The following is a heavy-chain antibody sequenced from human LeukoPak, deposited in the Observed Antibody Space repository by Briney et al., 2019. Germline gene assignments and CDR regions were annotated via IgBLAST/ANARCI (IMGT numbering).Heavy chain of an antibody. CDR1: GGSISSYY. CDR3: ARHYDSSGYYSTRAFDI. J-gene: IGHJ3*02. CDR2: IYYSGST. V-gene: IGHV4-59*08. D-gene: IGHD3-22*01. Sequence: PSETLSLTCTVSGGSISSYYWSWIRQPPANGLEWIGNIYYSGSTNYNPSLKSRVTISVDTSKNQFSLKLSSVTAADTAVYYCARHYDSSGYYSTRAFDIWGQGTMVTVSS.